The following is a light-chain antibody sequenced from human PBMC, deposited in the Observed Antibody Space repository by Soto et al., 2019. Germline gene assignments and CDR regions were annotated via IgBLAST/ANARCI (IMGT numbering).Light chain of an antibody. Sequence: IVLTQSPGTLSLSPGERATLSCRASQSVSSSSLAWYQQKHGQAPRVLIYDASSRATGIPDRFSGSGSGTDFTLTISGLEPEDFEVYYCQQYGGSPPIFTFGPGTKVEIK. J-gene: IGKJ3*01. CDR1: QSVSSSS. V-gene: IGKV3-20*01. CDR3: QQYGGSPPIFT. CDR2: DAS.